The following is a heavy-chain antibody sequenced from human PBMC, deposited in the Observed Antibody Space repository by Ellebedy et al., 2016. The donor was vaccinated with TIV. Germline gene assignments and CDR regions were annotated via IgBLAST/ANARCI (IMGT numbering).Heavy chain of an antibody. CDR1: LGSISSHY. J-gene: IGHJ4*02. Sequence: SETLSLTXSVSLGSISSHYWTWIRQPPGKALEGIGNIYYTGRTSYSPSLTGRVTISIDTPKNQFSLKVTSVTAADTAVYYCAREFRYDFWRGPLDHWGQGTTVTVSS. CDR3: AREFRYDFWRGPLDH. CDR2: IYYTGRT. V-gene: IGHV4-59*11. D-gene: IGHD3-3*01.